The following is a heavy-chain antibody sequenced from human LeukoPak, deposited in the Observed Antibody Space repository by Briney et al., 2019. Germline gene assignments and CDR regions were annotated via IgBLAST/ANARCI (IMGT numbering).Heavy chain of an antibody. CDR3: ARVYCSGGSCSTGDYFDY. CDR2: ISGSGSST. Sequence: GGSLRLSCAASGFTFSTYAMTWVRQAPGKGLEWVSAISGSGSSTYYADSVKGRFTISRDNSKNSLYLQMNSLRAEDTAVYYCARVYCSGGSCSTGDYFDYWGQGTLVTVSS. J-gene: IGHJ4*02. V-gene: IGHV3-23*01. D-gene: IGHD2-15*01. CDR1: GFTFSTYA.